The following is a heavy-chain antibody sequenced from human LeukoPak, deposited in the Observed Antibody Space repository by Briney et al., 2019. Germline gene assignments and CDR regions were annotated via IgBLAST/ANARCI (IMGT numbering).Heavy chain of an antibody. J-gene: IGHJ4*02. CDR1: GGSISSYY. CDR3: ALSVAVAGTPDY. V-gene: IGHV4-59*01. Sequence: SETLSLTCTVSGGSISSYYGSWIRQPPGKGLEWIGYIYYSGSTNYDPSLKSRVTISVDTSKNQFSLKLSSVTAADTAVYYCALSVAVAGTPDYWGQGTLVTVSS. D-gene: IGHD6-19*01. CDR2: IYYSGST.